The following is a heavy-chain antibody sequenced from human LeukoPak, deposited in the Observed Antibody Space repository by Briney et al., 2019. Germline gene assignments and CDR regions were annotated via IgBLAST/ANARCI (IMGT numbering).Heavy chain of an antibody. CDR2: ISSSGTTI. Sequence: GGSLRLSCAASGFTFRSSEMNWVRQAPGKGLEWVSYISSSGTTIYYADSVKGRFTISRDNAKNSLYLQMNSLRAEDTAVYYCARETDYSLFDYRGQGTLVTVSS. CDR1: GFTFRSSE. D-gene: IGHD3-10*01. V-gene: IGHV3-48*03. J-gene: IGHJ4*02. CDR3: ARETDYSLFDY.